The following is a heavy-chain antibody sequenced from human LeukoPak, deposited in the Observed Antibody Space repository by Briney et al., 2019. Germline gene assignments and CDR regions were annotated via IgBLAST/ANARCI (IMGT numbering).Heavy chain of an antibody. J-gene: IGHJ4*02. CDR2: IKQDGSEK. V-gene: IGHV3-7*01. D-gene: IGHD3-10*01. CDR3: ARDRMVWFGELGELDY. Sequence: GGSLRLSCAASGFTFSSYWMSWVRQAPGKGLEWVANIKQDGSEKYYVDSVKGRSTISRDNAKNSLYLQMNSLRAEDTAVYYCARDRMVWFGELGELDYWGQGTLVTVSS. CDR1: GFTFSSYW.